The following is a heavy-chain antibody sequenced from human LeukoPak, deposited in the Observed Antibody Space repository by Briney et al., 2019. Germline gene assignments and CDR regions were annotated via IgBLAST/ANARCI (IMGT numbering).Heavy chain of an antibody. V-gene: IGHV3-21*01. Sequence: GGSLRLSCAASGFTFSSYSMDWVRQAPGKGLEWVSCISTSSSYIYYADSVKGRFTISRDNAKNSLYLQMNSLRAEDTAVYYCARVRLQPRTLLDDAFDIWGQGTMVTVSS. CDR1: GFTFSSYS. CDR2: ISTSSSYI. CDR3: ARVRLQPRTLLDDAFDI. D-gene: IGHD1-14*01. J-gene: IGHJ3*02.